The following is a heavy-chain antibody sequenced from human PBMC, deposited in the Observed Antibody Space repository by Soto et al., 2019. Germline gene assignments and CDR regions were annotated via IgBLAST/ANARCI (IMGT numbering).Heavy chain of an antibody. CDR2: ISWNSGDI. Sequence: EVQLVESGGGSVQPGRSLRLSCAASGFSFDDYGMHWVRQGPGKGLEWVSGISWNSGDIYYADSVKGRFTISRDNAKRALYLQMNNPRTGGTGLYYCAKDNDLDRDGPFDYWGQGILVTVSS. CDR1: GFSFDDYG. J-gene: IGHJ4*02. V-gene: IGHV3-9*01. D-gene: IGHD2-2*03. CDR3: AKDNDLDRDGPFDY.